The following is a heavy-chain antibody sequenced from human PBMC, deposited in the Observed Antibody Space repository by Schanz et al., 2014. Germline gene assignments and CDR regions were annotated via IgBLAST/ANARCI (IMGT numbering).Heavy chain of an antibody. Sequence: QVQLVQSGAEVKMPGSSVMVSCKASGYRFNSYAINWVRQAPGQGLEWMGRIIPMFGVTNQEQKFQGRLSMTADKSTSTAYMDLRSLTSADTAVYFCASDERGMVGATPYYFDHWGHGTLVTVSS. CDR3: ASDERGMVGATPYYFDH. J-gene: IGHJ4*01. D-gene: IGHD1-26*01. CDR1: GYRFNSYA. V-gene: IGHV1-69*04. CDR2: IIPMFGVT.